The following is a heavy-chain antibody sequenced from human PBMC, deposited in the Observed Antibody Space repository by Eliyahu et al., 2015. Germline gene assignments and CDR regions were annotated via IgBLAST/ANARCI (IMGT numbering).Heavy chain of an antibody. CDR1: GFTXSSXG. CDR2: ISFDGSNK. CDR3: ANYGSGSYYEFGY. Sequence: QVQLVESGGGVVQPGRSLRLSCXASGFTXSSXGMHWVRQAPGKGLEWVAIISFDGSNKYYADSVKGRFTISRDNSKNTLYLQMNSLRNEDTAVYYCANYGSGSYYEFGYWGQGTLVTVSS. J-gene: IGHJ4*02. V-gene: IGHV3-30*18. D-gene: IGHD3-10*01.